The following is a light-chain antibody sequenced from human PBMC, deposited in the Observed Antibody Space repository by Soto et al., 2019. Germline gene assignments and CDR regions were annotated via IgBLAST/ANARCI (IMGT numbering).Light chain of an antibody. CDR3: SSYTSSSTVV. J-gene: IGLJ2*01. Sequence: QSVLTQPASVSGSPGQSITISCTGTSSDVGGYNYVSCYQQHPGKAPKLMIYDVSNRPSGVSNRFSGSKSGNTASLTISGLQAEDEDDYNCSSYTSSSTVVFGGGTKLTVL. CDR2: DVS. CDR1: SSDVGGYNY. V-gene: IGLV2-14*01.